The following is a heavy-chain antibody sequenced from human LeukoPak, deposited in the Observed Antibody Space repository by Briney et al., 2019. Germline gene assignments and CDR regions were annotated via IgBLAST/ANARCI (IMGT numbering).Heavy chain of an antibody. CDR1: GFTFSTYW. Sequence: GGSLRLSCAASGFTFSTYWMHWVRHAPGKWLVWVSRIKSEGGTTTYADSVKGRFTISRDNAKNTLYLHMSSLRVEDTAVYYCARDLRGIGDETAYWGQGTLVTVSS. V-gene: IGHV3-74*01. D-gene: IGHD3-16*01. CDR2: IKSEGGTT. CDR3: ARDLRGIGDETAY. J-gene: IGHJ4*02.